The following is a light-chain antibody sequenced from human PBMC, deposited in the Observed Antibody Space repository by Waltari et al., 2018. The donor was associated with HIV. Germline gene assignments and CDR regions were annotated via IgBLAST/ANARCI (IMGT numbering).Light chain of an antibody. CDR1: IGHFVATY. V-gene: IGLV6-57*04. J-gene: IGLJ1*01. CDR2: EGS. CDR3: QSYGSTDYV. Sequence: NFMLTQPHSVSESPGKPLPIPSTRAIGHFVATYVRWYQQRPGSVPTTVIYEGSQRPAGVPDRFSGSIDSSSNSASLTISGLKTEDEADYYCQSYGSTDYVFGSGTKVTVL.